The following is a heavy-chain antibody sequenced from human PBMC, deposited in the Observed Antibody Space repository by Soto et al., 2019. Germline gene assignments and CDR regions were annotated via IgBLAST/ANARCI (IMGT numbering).Heavy chain of an antibody. J-gene: IGHJ4*02. CDR1: GFTFSDYY. Sequence: GGSLRLSCAASGFTFSDYYMSWIRQAPGKGLEWVSYISRSSNSIYYADSVKGRFTISRDNAKNSLYLQMNSLRAEDTAVYYFARREGHAFVGYWGQGALVTLSS. CDR3: ARREGHAFVGY. D-gene: IGHD1-26*01. V-gene: IGHV3-11*01. CDR2: ISRSSNSI.